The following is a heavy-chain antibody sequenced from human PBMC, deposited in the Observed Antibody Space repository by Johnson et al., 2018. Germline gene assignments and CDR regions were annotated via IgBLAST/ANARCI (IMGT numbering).Heavy chain of an antibody. CDR2: IYPGDSDP. V-gene: IGHV5-51*01. Sequence: VQLVQSGAEVKKPGASLKISCKGSGYSFTSYWIGGVRQMPGKGLEWMGIIYPGDSDPRYSPPFQGQVTISADKSISTASLRWSSLKASATALYYCPKQDRTSGSLGDAFNSWGQGTMGTGS. CDR1: GYSFTSYW. J-gene: IGHJ3*02. D-gene: IGHD7-27*01. CDR3: PKQDRTSGSLGDAFNS.